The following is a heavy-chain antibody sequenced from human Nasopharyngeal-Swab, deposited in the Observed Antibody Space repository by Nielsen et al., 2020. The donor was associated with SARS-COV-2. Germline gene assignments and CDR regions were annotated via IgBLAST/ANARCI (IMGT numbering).Heavy chain of an antibody. D-gene: IGHD4-17*01. CDR1: GGSVSSSSYY. V-gene: IGHV4-61*01. CDR3: ATDSVHHYGDYGWFDP. CDR2: IYYSGST. J-gene: IGHJ5*02. Sequence: SETLSLTCSVSGGSVSSSSYYWSWIRQPPGKGLEWIGYIYYSGSTNYNPSLKSRVTISVDTSKNQFSLKLTSVTAADTAIYYCATDSVHHYGDYGWFDPWGQGALVTVSS.